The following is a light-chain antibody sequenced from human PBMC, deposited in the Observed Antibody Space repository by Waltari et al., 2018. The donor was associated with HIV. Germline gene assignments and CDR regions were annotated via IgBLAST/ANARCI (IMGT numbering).Light chain of an antibody. CDR2: DVS. CDR1: SSDVGTYTY. V-gene: IGLV2-11*01. Sequence: QSALTQPRSVSGSPGQSVTISCTGTSSDVGTYTYVPWYQQHPGKAPKLILYDVSKRPSGVPDRFSGSKSGNTASLTISGLRVEDEVDYYCCSYAGSSFYVFGTGTQVTVL. CDR3: CSYAGSSFYV. J-gene: IGLJ1*01.